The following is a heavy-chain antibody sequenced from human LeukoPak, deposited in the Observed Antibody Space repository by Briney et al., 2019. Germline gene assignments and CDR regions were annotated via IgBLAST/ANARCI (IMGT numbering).Heavy chain of an antibody. CDR1: GFTFSSFG. D-gene: IGHD5-18*01. V-gene: IGHV3-7*01. J-gene: IGHJ4*02. Sequence: GGSLRLSCTASGFTFSSFGIHWVRQAPGKGLESVANIKKDGGDKNYVDSVKGRFTISRDNAKNSLYLQMNSLKVEDTAVYYCASGIRGYNYASLYWGQGTLVTVSS. CDR2: IKKDGGDK. CDR3: ASGIRGYNYASLY.